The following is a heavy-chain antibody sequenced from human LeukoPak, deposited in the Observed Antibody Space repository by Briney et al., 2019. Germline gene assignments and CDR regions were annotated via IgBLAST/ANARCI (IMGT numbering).Heavy chain of an antibody. CDR3: ARDDTVTSHFDY. D-gene: IGHD4-11*01. J-gene: IGHJ4*02. CDR2: VSSSSNI. CDR1: GFTFSTYS. Sequence: GGSLRLSCAASGFTFSTYSMTWVRQAPGKGLEWVSYVSSSSNIFYADSVKGRFTISRDDAQNSLYLQMNSLRAEDTAVYYCARDDTVTSHFDYWGQGTLVTVSS. V-gene: IGHV3-48*01.